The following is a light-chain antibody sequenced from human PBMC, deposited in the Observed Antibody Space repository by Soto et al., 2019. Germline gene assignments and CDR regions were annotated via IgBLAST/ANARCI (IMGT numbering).Light chain of an antibody. CDR3: ATWDDTLNGRV. J-gene: IGLJ3*02. CDR1: ISNIGSNS. Sequence: QSVLTQPPSSSGTPGQRVTISCSGSISNIGSNSVNWYHQVAGTAPKLLIHSDNQRPSGVPDRFSGSKSGTSASLAISGLQSGDEADYYCATWDDTLNGRVFGGGTKVTVL. CDR2: SDN. V-gene: IGLV1-44*01.